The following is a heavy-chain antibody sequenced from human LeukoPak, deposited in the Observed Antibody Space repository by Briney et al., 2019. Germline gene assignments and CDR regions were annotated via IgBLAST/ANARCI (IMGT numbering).Heavy chain of an antibody. D-gene: IGHD2-21*02. CDR3: ARDYRNYCGGDCPPAD. CDR2: ISAYNGNT. CDR1: GYTFTSYG. V-gene: IGHV1-18*01. Sequence: GASVKVSCKASGYTFTSYGISWVRQAPGQGLEWMGWISAYNGNTNYAQKLQGRVTMTTDTSTSTAYMELRSLRPDDTAVYYCARDYRNYCGGDCPPADWGQGTLVTVSS. J-gene: IGHJ4*02.